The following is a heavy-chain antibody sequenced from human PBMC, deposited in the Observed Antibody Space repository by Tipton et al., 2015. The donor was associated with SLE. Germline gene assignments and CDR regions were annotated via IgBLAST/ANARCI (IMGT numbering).Heavy chain of an antibody. D-gene: IGHD5/OR15-5a*01. J-gene: IGHJ4*02. CDR3: ARGIEALQCLDT. Sequence: TLSLTCAVSGGSIESFNWWSWVRQAPGQGLEWIGEIFHSGGTTYNPSLKSRVTISLDKSQNQFSLRLTSLTAADTAVYYCARGIEALQCLDTWGQGTLVTVSS. V-gene: IGHV4-4*02. CDR2: IFHSGGT. CDR1: GGSIESFNW.